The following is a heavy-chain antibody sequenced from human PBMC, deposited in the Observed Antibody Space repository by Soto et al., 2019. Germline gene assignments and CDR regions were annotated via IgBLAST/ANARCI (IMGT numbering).Heavy chain of an antibody. CDR1: GGSMDGYY. J-gene: IGHJ4*02. CDR3: ARSVATPGTNIDF. Sequence: SETLSLTCSVSGGSMDGYYWSWIRQTPGQGLEWLGYIYFSGSTRYYPSLRSRLTISLDKSKRQFSMSLSSVTAADTAVYYCARSVATPGTNIDFWGQGTLVTVSS. V-gene: IGHV4-4*09. D-gene: IGHD6-13*01. CDR2: IYFSGST.